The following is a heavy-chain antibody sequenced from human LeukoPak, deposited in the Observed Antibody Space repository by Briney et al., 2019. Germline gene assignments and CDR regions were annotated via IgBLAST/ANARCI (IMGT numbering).Heavy chain of an antibody. CDR2: ISFDGSDK. CDR1: GFTFGSYG. J-gene: IGHJ2*01. CDR3: AKASNYYDSGGYSYRYFDL. V-gene: IGHV3-30*18. D-gene: IGHD3-22*01. Sequence: AGGSLRLSCAASGFTFGSYGMHWVRQAPGQGLEWVAVISFDGSDKYYADSVKGRFTISRDNSKNTLYLQVNSLRAEDTAVYYCAKASNYYDSGGYSYRYFDLWGRGTLVTVSS.